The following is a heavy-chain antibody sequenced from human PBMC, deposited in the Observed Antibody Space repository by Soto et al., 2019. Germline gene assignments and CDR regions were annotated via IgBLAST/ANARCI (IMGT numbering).Heavy chain of an antibody. CDR2: IIPILGIA. Sequence: QVQLVQSGAEVKKPGSSVKVSCKASGGTFSSYTISWVRQAPGQGLEWMGRIIPILGIANYAQKFQGRATITADKSTSTAYMELSSLRSEDTAVYYCARGVATEYYYYYYMDVWGKGTTVTVSS. J-gene: IGHJ6*03. V-gene: IGHV1-69*02. CDR3: ARGVATEYYYYYYMDV. D-gene: IGHD5-12*01. CDR1: GGTFSSYT.